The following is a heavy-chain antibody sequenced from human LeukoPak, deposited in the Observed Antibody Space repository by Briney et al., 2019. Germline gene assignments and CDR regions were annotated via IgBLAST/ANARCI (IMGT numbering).Heavy chain of an antibody. CDR2: IYYSGST. V-gene: IGHV4-39*07. Sequence: SETLSLTCTVSGGSISSSSYYWGWIRQPPGKGLEWIGSIYYSGSTYYNPSLKSRVTISVDTSKNQFSLKLSSVTAADTAVYYCARVGWLQSDNWFDPWGQGTLVTVSS. D-gene: IGHD5-24*01. CDR3: ARVGWLQSDNWFDP. CDR1: GGSISSSSYY. J-gene: IGHJ5*02.